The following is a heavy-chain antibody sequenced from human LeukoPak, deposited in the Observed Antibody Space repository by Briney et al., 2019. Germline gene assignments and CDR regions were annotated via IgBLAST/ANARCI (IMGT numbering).Heavy chain of an antibody. D-gene: IGHD3-10*01. CDR2: IIPILGIA. CDR1: GGTFSSYA. J-gene: IGHJ4*02. CDR3: ASSGSGSYYTTGDY. V-gene: IGHV1-69*04. Sequence: SVKVSCKASGGTFSSYAISWVRQAPGQGLEWMGRIIPILGIANYAQKFQGRVTITADKSTSTAYMELSSLRSEDTAVYYCASSGSGSYYTTGDYWGQGTLVTVSS.